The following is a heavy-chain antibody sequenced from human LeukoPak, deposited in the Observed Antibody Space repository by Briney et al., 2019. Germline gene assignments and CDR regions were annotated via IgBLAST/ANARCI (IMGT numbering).Heavy chain of an antibody. J-gene: IGHJ4*02. CDR3: VRTPPNWVFDY. V-gene: IGHV1-8*01. D-gene: IGHD7-27*01. CDR1: GYTFTSYD. CDR2: MSPNSGDT. Sequence: GASVKVSCKASGYTFTSYDINWVRQATGQGLEWMGWMSPNSGDTGYAQKFQGRVTMTSDSSISAAYMELSSLRSEDTAIYYCVRTPPNWVFDYWGQGTLVTVSS.